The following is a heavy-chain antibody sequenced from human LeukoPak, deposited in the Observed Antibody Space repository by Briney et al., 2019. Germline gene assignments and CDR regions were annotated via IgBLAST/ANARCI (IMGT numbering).Heavy chain of an antibody. CDR2: ISAYNGNT. V-gene: IGHV1-18*01. D-gene: IGHD3-16*02. Sequence: ASVKVSCKASGYTFTSYGISWVRQAPGQGLEWMGWISAYNGNTNYAQKLQGRVTMTTDTSTSTAYMELRSLRSDDTAVYYCARDPPNRGLRLGELSFSYYYYGMDVWGQGTRVTVSS. CDR3: ARDPPNRGLRLGELSFSYYYYGMDV. J-gene: IGHJ6*02. CDR1: GYTFTSYG.